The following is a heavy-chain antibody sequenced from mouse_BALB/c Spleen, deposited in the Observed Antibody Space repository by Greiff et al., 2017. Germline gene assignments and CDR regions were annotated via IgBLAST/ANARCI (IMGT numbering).Heavy chain of an antibody. V-gene: IGHV5-9-4*01. Sequence: EVKLMESGGGLVKPGGSLKLSCAASGFTFSSYAMSWVRQSPEKRLEWVAEISSGGSYTYYPDTVTGRFTISRDNAKNTLYLEMSSLRSEDTAMYYCARGGYDWYFDVWGAGTTVTVSS. CDR1: GFTFSSYA. D-gene: IGHD2-2*01. J-gene: IGHJ1*01. CDR3: ARGGYDWYFDV. CDR2: ISSGGSYT.